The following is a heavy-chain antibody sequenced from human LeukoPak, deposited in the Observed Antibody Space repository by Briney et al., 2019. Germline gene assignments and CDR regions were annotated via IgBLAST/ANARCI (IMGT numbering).Heavy chain of an antibody. Sequence: GGSLRLSCAASGFTFSSYWMHWVRQAPGKGLEWVSYISSSSSTIYYADSLKGRFTISRDNAKNSLYLQMNSLRDEDTAVYYCARVSGRLIDYWGQGTLVTVSS. J-gene: IGHJ4*02. V-gene: IGHV3-48*02. CDR3: ARVSGRLIDY. CDR1: GFTFSSYW. CDR2: ISSSSSTI. D-gene: IGHD3-10*01.